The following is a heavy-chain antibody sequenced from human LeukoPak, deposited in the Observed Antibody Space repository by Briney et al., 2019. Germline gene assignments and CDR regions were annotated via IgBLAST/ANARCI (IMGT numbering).Heavy chain of an antibody. V-gene: IGHV4/OR15-8*02. CDR3: SRESGPFCPFGY. CDR1: GGSISGTNW. Sequence: PSETLSLTCGVSGGSISGTNWWSWVRQPPGQGLEWIGEISLAGQTNYNPSLNGRVTMSLDKSSNQLSLHLKSVVAADTATYFCSRESGPFCPFGYWGQGTLVIVSS. D-gene: IGHD1-26*01. J-gene: IGHJ4*02. CDR2: ISLAGQT.